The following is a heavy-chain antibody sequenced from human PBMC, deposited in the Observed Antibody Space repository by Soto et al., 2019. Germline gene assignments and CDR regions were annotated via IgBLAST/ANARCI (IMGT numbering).Heavy chain of an antibody. CDR1: GYTFTSYP. D-gene: IGHD2-15*01. Sequence: QVQLLQSGAEAKKPGASVKVSCEASGYTFTSYPIHWVRQAPGQRLEWMGWINTGNGYTKYSQKFQARVTITRDTSASTSYMQLSRLRSEDTAVYYCARDRGGYCSGGSCSEAWFDPRGQGTLVTVSS. CDR2: INTGNGYT. CDR3: ARDRGGYCSGGSCSEAWFDP. J-gene: IGHJ5*02. V-gene: IGHV1-3*04.